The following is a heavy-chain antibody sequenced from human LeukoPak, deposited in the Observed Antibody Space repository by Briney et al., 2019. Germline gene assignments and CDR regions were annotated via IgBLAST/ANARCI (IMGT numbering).Heavy chain of an antibody. V-gene: IGHV1-46*01. CDR3: ARAGGGWYADDNWFDP. CDR2: INPSGGST. D-gene: IGHD6-19*01. CDR1: GYTFTSYY. Sequence: ASVKVSCKASGYTFTSYYMHWVRQAPGQGLEWMGIINPSGGSTSYAQKFQGRVTITRDTSASTAYMELSSLRSEDTAVYYCARAGGGWYADDNWFDPWGQGTLVTVSS. J-gene: IGHJ5*02.